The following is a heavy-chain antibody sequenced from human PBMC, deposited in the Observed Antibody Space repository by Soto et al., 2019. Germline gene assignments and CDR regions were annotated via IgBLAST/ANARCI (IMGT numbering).Heavy chain of an antibody. Sequence: SETLSLTCSVSGASISTSSDFWGWIRQAPGKGLEWIGNVYQSGTTRLNPSLKSRVFIFVDRSKNQFSLELNSATAADRAVYYCARQPESTSYFDYWGQGILVTVSS. D-gene: IGHD2-2*01. J-gene: IGHJ4*02. CDR1: GASISTSSDF. V-gene: IGHV4-39*01. CDR2: VYQSGTT. CDR3: ARQPESTSYFDY.